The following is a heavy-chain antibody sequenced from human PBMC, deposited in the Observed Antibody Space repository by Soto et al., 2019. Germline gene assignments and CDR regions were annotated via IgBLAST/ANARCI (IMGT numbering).Heavy chain of an antibody. CDR2: IYPGDSDT. Sequence: PGESLKISCKGSGYSFTSYWIGWVLQMPWKGLEWMGIIYPGDSDTRYSPSFQGQVTISADKSISTAYLQWSSLKASDTAMYYCARLDYSNYYYYYGMDVWGQGTTVTV. J-gene: IGHJ6*02. D-gene: IGHD4-4*01. CDR1: GYSFTSYW. V-gene: IGHV5-51*01. CDR3: ARLDYSNYYYYYGMDV.